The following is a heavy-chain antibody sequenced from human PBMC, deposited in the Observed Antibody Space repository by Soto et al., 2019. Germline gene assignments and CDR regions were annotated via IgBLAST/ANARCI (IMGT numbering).Heavy chain of an antibody. V-gene: IGHV3-30-3*01. CDR1: GFTFSSYA. Sequence: GGSLRLSCAASGFTFSSYAMHWVRQAPGKGLEWVAVISYDGSNKYYADSVKGRFTISRDNSKNTLYLQMNSLRAEDTAVYYCASPGYDFWSGGGVEDRFDYWGQGTLVTVSS. J-gene: IGHJ4*02. CDR2: ISYDGSNK. D-gene: IGHD3-3*01. CDR3: ASPGYDFWSGGGVEDRFDY.